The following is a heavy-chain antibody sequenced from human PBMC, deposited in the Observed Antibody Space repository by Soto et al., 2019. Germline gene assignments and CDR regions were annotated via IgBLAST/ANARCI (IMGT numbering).Heavy chain of an antibody. J-gene: IGHJ4*02. CDR2: IWYDGSNK. Sequence: QVQLVESGGGVVQPGRSLRLSCAASGFTFSSYGTHWVRQAPGKGLEWVAVIWYDGSNKYYADSVKGRFTISRDNSKNTLYLQMNSLRAEDTAVYYCARGGSSGWPEGFDYWGQGTLVTVSS. CDR3: ARGGSSGWPEGFDY. V-gene: IGHV3-33*01. CDR1: GFTFSSYG. D-gene: IGHD6-19*01.